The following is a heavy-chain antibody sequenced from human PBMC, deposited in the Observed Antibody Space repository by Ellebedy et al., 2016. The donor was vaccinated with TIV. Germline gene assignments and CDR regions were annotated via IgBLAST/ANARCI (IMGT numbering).Heavy chain of an antibody. V-gene: IGHV3-11*01. CDR3: AKFCGGDCYSAAFDI. CDR2: INYAGDTR. D-gene: IGHD2-21*02. Sequence: PGGSLRLSCVASGFTLSDYYMSWIRQAPGKGLEWVSYINYAGDTRYYTDSVKGRFTISRDNAKNSLFLQMNSLRAEDTAVYYCAKFCGGDCYSAAFDIWGQGTMVTVSS. CDR1: GFTLSDYY. J-gene: IGHJ3*02.